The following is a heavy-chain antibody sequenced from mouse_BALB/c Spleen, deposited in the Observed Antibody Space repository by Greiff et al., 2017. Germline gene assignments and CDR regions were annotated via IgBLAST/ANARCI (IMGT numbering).Heavy chain of an antibody. V-gene: IGHV1-5*01. D-gene: IGHD1-1*01. J-gene: IGHJ2*01. CDR2: IYPGNSDT. CDR3: TRRTYYEGQTFDY. CDR1: GYTFTSYW. Sequence: EVQLQQSGTVLARPGASVKMSCKASGYTFTSYWMHWVKQRPGQGLEWIGAIYPGNSDTSYNQKFKGKAKLTAVTSTSTAYMELSSLTNEDSAVYYCTRRTYYEGQTFDYWGQGTTLTVSS.